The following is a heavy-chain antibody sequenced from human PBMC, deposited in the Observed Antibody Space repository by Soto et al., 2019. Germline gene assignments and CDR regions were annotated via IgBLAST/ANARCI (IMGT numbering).Heavy chain of an antibody. CDR2: ISTRSTSI. CDR3: ARDLYSRYFETRGVDV. D-gene: IGHD3-9*01. V-gene: IGHV3-48*02. J-gene: IGHJ6*01. CDR1: VFTFSGYS. Sequence: GSLILSCAASVFTFSGYSMNWVRQGPGKGLEWVSFISTRSTSIYYADSLKGRFTISRDDAKNSLFLQMNSLRDEDTAVYYCARDLYSRYFETRGVDVWGQGTSVTVSS.